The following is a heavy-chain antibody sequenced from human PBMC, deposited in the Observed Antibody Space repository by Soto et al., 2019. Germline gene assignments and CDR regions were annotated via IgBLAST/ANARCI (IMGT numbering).Heavy chain of an antibody. D-gene: IGHD2-15*01. CDR3: ARKKDLYFGMDV. J-gene: IGHJ6*02. Sequence: QVQLVQSGAEVKKPGASVKVSCKASGYTFTNYGISWVRQAPGQGLEWMRWINVYNGNINYAQNFQGRVTMTTDTSTSTAYMELRSLRSDDTAVYSCARKKDLYFGMDVWGQGTTVTVSS. CDR1: GYTFTNYG. V-gene: IGHV1-18*04. CDR2: INVYNGNI.